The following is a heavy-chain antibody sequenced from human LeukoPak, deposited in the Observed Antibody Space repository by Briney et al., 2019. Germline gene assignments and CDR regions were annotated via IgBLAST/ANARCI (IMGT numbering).Heavy chain of an antibody. J-gene: IGHJ5*02. Sequence: SETLSLTCAVYGGSFSGYYWSWIRQPPGKGLEWIGEINHSGSTNYNPSLKSRVTISVDTSKNQFSLKLSSVTAADTAVYYCARETDFWSGKNWFDPWGQGTLVTVSS. D-gene: IGHD3-3*01. CDR3: ARETDFWSGKNWFDP. CDR1: GGSFSGYY. CDR2: INHSGST. V-gene: IGHV4-34*01.